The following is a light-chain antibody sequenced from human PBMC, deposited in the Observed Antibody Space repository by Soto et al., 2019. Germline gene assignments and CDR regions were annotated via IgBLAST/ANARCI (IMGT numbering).Light chain of an antibody. J-gene: IGLJ1*01. V-gene: IGLV2-14*01. CDR3: SSYTSSSTDV. Sequence: ALTQPASGSGSPGQSITISCTGTSSDVGFSNYVFWYQQHPGKAPKLIISDVSNRPSGVSNRFSGSKSGNTASLTISGLQAEDEADYYCSSYTSSSTDVFGTGTKVTVL. CDR2: DVS. CDR1: SSDVGFSNY.